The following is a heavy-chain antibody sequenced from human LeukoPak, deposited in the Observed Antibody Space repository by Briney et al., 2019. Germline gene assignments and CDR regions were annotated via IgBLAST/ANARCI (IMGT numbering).Heavy chain of an antibody. V-gene: IGHV3-21*01. Sequence: GGSLRLSCAASGFTFSSYSMNWVRQAPGKGLEWVSSISSSSSYKYYADSVKGRFTITRDNAKNSLYLQMNSLRAEDTAVYYCARGSFDYWGQGTLVTVSS. CDR3: ARGSFDY. CDR1: GFTFSSYS. J-gene: IGHJ4*02. CDR2: ISSSSSYK.